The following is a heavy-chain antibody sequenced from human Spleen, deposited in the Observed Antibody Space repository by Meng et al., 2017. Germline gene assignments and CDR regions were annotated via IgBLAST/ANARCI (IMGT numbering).Heavy chain of an antibody. J-gene: IGHJ4*02. CDR2: IWYDGSNK. D-gene: IGHD6-6*01. CDR3: ARDFSSSLDC. V-gene: IGHV3-33*01. Sequence: GSLKIPCAASGFPFTSYGMHWVRPAPGKGLEWVALIWYDGSNKYYAYPVKGRFTISRDNSKNTLYMRMNSLRAEDTAVYYCARDFSSSLDCWGQGTLVTVSS. CDR1: GFPFTSYG.